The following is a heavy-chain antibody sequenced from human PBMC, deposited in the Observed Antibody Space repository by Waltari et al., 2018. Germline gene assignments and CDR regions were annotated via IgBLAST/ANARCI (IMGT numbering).Heavy chain of an antibody. Sequence: EVQLVETGGGLIQPGGSLRLSCAASGFTVISNYMSWVRQAPGKGLEWVSVIYSGGSTYYADSVKGRFTISRDNSKNTLYLQMNSLRAEDTAVYYCARGVAIYYFDYWGQGTLVTVSS. V-gene: IGHV3-53*02. CDR1: GFTVISNY. D-gene: IGHD2-15*01. J-gene: IGHJ4*02. CDR2: IYSGGST. CDR3: ARGVAIYYFDY.